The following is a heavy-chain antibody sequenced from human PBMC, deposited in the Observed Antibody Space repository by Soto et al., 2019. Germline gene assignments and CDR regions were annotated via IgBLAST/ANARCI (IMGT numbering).Heavy chain of an antibody. Sequence: QVQLVESGGGVVQPGRSLRLSCAASGFTFSSYGMHWVRQAPGKGLEWVAVIWYDGSNKYYADSVKGRFTISRDNSKNTLYLQMNSLRAEYTAVYYCAIEGTDIVATMRPYYFDYWGQGTLVTVSS. V-gene: IGHV3-33*01. D-gene: IGHD5-12*01. CDR3: AIEGTDIVATMRPYYFDY. J-gene: IGHJ4*02. CDR2: IWYDGSNK. CDR1: GFTFSSYG.